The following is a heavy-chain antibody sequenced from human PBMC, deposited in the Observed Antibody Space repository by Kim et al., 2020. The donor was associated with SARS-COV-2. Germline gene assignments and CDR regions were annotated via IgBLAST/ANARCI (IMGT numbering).Heavy chain of an antibody. Sequence: GGSLRLSCAASGFTFSSYGMHWVRQAPCKGLEWVAVISYDGSNKYYADSVKGRFTISRDNSKNTLYLQMNSLRAEDTAVYYCAKDYYYDSSGYPHDPSAGEGYFDYWGQGTLVTVSS. CDR1: GFTFSSYG. CDR2: ISYDGSNK. J-gene: IGHJ4*02. CDR3: AKDYYYDSSGYPHDPSAGEGYFDY. V-gene: IGHV3-30*18. D-gene: IGHD3-22*01.